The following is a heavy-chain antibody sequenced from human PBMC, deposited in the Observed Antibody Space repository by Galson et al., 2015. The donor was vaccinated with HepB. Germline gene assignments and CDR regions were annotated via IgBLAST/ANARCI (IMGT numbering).Heavy chain of an antibody. D-gene: IGHD2-15*01. CDR1: GFTFSNYW. Sequence: SLRLSCAASGFTFSNYWMHWVRQGPGKGLVWVSRINNDGTSTYYADSVKGRFTVSRDNAKNTLYLQMNSLRAEDTAVYYCVRDRTIPAPGSWDHDGFDIWGQGTMVTVSS. CDR2: INNDGTST. V-gene: IGHV3-74*01. J-gene: IGHJ3*02. CDR3: VRDRTIPAPGSWDHDGFDI.